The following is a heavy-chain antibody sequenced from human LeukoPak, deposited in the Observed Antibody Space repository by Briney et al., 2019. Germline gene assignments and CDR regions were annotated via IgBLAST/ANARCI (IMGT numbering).Heavy chain of an antibody. CDR2: IIPIFGTA. CDR1: GGTFSSYA. J-gene: IGHJ5*02. Sequence: GASVNVSCKASGGTFSSYAISWVRQAPGQGLEWMGGIIPIFGTANYAQKFQGRVTITADESTSTAYMELSSLRSEDTAVYYCARDLRYSYGSRWFDPWGQGTLVTVSS. V-gene: IGHV1-69*01. CDR3: ARDLRYSYGSRWFDP. D-gene: IGHD5-18*01.